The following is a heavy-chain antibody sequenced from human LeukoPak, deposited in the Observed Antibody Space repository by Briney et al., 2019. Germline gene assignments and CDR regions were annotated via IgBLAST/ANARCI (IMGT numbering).Heavy chain of an antibody. Sequence: GGSLRLSCAASGFTFSSYAMHWVRQAPGKGLEWVAVISYDGSNKYYADSVKGRFTISRDNSKNTLYLQMNSLRAEDTAVYYCARVSEQWLVQGAFDYWGQGTLVPVSS. J-gene: IGHJ4*02. CDR2: ISYDGSNK. CDR3: ARVSEQWLVQGAFDY. V-gene: IGHV3-30*01. CDR1: GFTFSSYA. D-gene: IGHD6-19*01.